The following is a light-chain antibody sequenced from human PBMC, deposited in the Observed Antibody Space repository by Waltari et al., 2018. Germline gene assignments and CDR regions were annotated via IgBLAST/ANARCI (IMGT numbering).Light chain of an antibody. Sequence: QSVLTQPPSVSAAPGQKVTISCSGSNSNIGNHYVSCYQQLPGKAPKLFISENNKRPSGIPARFSGSKSGTSATLGITGLQTGDEADYYCGTWDSSLGDWVFGGGTKVTVL. CDR2: ENN. J-gene: IGLJ3*02. CDR1: NSNIGNHY. CDR3: GTWDSSLGDWV. V-gene: IGLV1-51*02.